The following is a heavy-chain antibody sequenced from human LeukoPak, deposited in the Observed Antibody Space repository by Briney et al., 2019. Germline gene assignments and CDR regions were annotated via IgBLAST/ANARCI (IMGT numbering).Heavy chain of an antibody. D-gene: IGHD2-2*01. V-gene: IGHV3-48*01. CDR3: ARDGGKGYEIDY. Sequence: QPGGSLRLSCVVSGFPFSNNPMNWVRQAPGRGVEGVSYISTAITTTYYAESVKGRFTISRDNAKNSLYLQMNSLRVEDTAVYYCARDGGKGYEIDYWGQGTLVTVSS. CDR2: ISTAITTT. J-gene: IGHJ4*02. CDR1: GFPFSNNP.